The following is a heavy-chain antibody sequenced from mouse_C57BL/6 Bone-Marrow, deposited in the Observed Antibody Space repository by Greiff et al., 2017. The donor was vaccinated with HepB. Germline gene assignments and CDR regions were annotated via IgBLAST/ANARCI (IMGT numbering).Heavy chain of an antibody. CDR2: INPNNGGT. Sequence: VQLQQSGPELVKPGASVKISCKASGYTFTDYYMNWVKQSHGKSLEWIGDINPNNGGTSYNQKFKGKATLTVDKSSSTAYMELRSLTSEDSAVYYCARFPYDYFFDYWGQGTTLTVSS. J-gene: IGHJ2*01. CDR3: ARFPYDYFFDY. CDR1: GYTFTDYY. D-gene: IGHD2-4*01. V-gene: IGHV1-26*01.